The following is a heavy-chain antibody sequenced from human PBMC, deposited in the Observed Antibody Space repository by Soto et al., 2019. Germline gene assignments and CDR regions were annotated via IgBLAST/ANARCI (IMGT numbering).Heavy chain of an antibody. Sequence: QVQLVQSGAEVKKPGASVKVSCKASGYTFTSYGISWVRQAPGQGLEGMGWISAYKGKTNYAQKLQARVTRTTATSTSTAYMELRSLRSDDTAVYYCAREAAAGTLDYWGQGTLVTVSS. CDR3: AREAAAGTLDY. V-gene: IGHV1-18*01. CDR1: GYTFTSYG. CDR2: ISAYKGKT. J-gene: IGHJ4*02. D-gene: IGHD6-13*01.